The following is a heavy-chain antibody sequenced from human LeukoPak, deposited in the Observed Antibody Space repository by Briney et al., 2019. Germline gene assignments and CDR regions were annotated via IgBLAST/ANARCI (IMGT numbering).Heavy chain of an antibody. CDR2: IYYSGST. Sequence: SKTLSLTCTVSGGSISSSSYYWGWIRQPPGKGLEWIGSIYYSGSTYYNPSLKSRVTISVDTSKNQFSLKLRSVTAADTAMYYCAREGLRGRRYHDILTGPDWFDPWGQGTLVTVSS. CDR3: AREGLRGRRYHDILTGPDWFDP. V-gene: IGHV4-39*07. D-gene: IGHD3-9*01. CDR1: GGSISSSSYY. J-gene: IGHJ5*02.